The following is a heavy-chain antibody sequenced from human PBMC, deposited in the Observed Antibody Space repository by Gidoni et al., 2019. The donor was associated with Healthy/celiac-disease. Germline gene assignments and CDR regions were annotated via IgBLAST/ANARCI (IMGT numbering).Heavy chain of an antibody. CDR3: AKAASVYSSSWYFDY. V-gene: IGHV3-30*18. Sequence: QVQLVESGGGVVQPGRSLRLSCAASGFTFSSYGMHWVRQAPGKGLEWVAVISYDGSNKYYADSVKGRFTISRDNSKNTLYLQMNSLRAEDTAVYYCAKAASVYSSSWYFDYWGQGTLVTVSS. CDR1: GFTFSSYG. CDR2: ISYDGSNK. D-gene: IGHD6-13*01. J-gene: IGHJ4*02.